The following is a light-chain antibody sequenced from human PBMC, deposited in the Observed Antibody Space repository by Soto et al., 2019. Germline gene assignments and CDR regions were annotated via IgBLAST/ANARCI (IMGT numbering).Light chain of an antibody. Sequence: IQLPQSPSSLSASVGERVPITCRASQGISSYLGWYQQKPGKATNLLIYAASTLQSGVPSRFSGGGSGTDFTLTISSLQPEEFATYYCQQVYVYPSTVGGGTKVDI. CDR3: QQVYVYPST. CDR2: AAS. CDR1: QGISSY. V-gene: IGKV1-9*01. J-gene: IGKJ4*01.